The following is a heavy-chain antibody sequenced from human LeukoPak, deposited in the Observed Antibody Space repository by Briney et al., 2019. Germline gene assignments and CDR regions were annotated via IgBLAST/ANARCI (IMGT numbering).Heavy chain of an antibody. J-gene: IGHJ4*02. Sequence: ASVKASCKASGYTFTSYGISWVRQAPGQGLEWMGWISAYNGNTNYAQKLQGRVTMTTDTSTSTAYMELRSLRSDDTAVYYCARDLGIAAAGTVDYWGQGTLVTVSS. V-gene: IGHV1-18*01. D-gene: IGHD6-13*01. CDR1: GYTFTSYG. CDR2: ISAYNGNT. CDR3: ARDLGIAAAGTVDY.